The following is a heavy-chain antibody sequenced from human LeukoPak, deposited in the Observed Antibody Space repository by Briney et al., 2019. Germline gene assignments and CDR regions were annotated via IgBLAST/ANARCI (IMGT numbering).Heavy chain of an antibody. V-gene: IGHV1-69*13. CDR1: GYTFTGYH. D-gene: IGHD3-22*01. J-gene: IGHJ4*02. CDR3: ARGSLYDSSGYYVYDFDY. Sequence: SVKVSCKASGYTFTGYHMHWVRQAPGQGLEWMGGIIPIFGTANYAQKFQGRVTITADESTSTAYMELSSLRSEDTAVYYCARGSLYDSSGYYVYDFDYWGQGTLVTVSS. CDR2: IIPIFGTA.